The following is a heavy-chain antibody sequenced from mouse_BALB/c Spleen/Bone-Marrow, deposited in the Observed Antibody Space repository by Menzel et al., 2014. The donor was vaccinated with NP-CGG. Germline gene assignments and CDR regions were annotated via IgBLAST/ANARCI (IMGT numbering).Heavy chain of an antibody. Sequence: VKVVESGVELVKPGASVKLSCKASGNTFTCYDINWVRQRPEQGLEWIGWIFPGDSTTKYNEKFKGKATLSTDKPSSTVHLRLSRLTSDDVAVYYCARSRLRVWYFDVWGAGTTVTISS. D-gene: IGHD1-2*01. V-gene: IGHV1-85*01. J-gene: IGHJ1*01. CDR2: IFPGDSTT. CDR3: ARSRLRVWYFDV. CDR1: GNTFTCYD.